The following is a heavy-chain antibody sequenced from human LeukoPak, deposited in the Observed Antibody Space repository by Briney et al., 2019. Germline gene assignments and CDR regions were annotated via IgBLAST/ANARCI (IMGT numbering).Heavy chain of an antibody. Sequence: GASVKVSCKASGYTFTSYGISWARQAPGQGLEWMGWISAYNGNTNYAQKLQGRVTMTTDTSTSTAYMELRSLRSDDTAVYYCAKSMYYYDSSGPGDYWGQGTLVTVSS. J-gene: IGHJ4*02. CDR2: ISAYNGNT. CDR1: GYTFTSYG. CDR3: AKSMYYYDSSGPGDY. D-gene: IGHD3-22*01. V-gene: IGHV1-18*01.